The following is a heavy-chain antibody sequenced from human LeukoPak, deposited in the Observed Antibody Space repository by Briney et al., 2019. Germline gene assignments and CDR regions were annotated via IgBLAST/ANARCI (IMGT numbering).Heavy chain of an antibody. CDR2: IYHSGST. CDR3: ARINRQQLVLDY. CDR1: GYSISSGYY. D-gene: IGHD6-13*01. J-gene: IGHJ4*02. Sequence: PSETLSLTXAVSGYSISSGYYWDWIRQPPGKGLEWIGSIYHSGSTYYNPSLKSRVTISVDTSKNQFSLKLSSVTAADTAVYYCARINRQQLVLDYWGQGTLVTVSS. V-gene: IGHV4-38-2*01.